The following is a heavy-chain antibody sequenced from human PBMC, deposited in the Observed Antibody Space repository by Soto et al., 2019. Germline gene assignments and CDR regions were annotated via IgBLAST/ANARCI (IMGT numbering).Heavy chain of an antibody. CDR1: GGSISSGDYY. J-gene: IGHJ4*02. V-gene: IGHV4-30-4*01. D-gene: IGHD5-12*01. CDR3: ARLKRDGYNWMGFDY. CDR2: IYYSGST. Sequence: SETLSLTCTVSGGSISSGDYYWSWIRQPPGKGLEWIGYIYYSGSTYYNPSLKSRVTISVDTSKNQFSLKLSSVTAADTAVYYCARLKRDGYNWMGFDYWGQGTLVTVSS.